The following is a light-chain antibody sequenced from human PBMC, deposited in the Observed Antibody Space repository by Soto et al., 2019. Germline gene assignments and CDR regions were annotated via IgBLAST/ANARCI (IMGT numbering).Light chain of an antibody. Sequence: QAVVTQPASVSGSPGQSITISCTGTSSDVGGYNYVSWYQQHPGKAPKLMIYEVSNRPSGVSNRFSGSKSGNTASLTNSGLQSEDEADYYCSSYTSSSTLVFGGGTKLTVL. CDR3: SSYTSSSTLV. J-gene: IGLJ2*01. CDR2: EVS. CDR1: SSDVGGYNY. V-gene: IGLV2-14*01.